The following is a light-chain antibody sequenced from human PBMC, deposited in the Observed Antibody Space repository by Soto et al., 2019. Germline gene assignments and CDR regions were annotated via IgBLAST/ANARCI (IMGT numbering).Light chain of an antibody. V-gene: IGKV3D-20*02. CDR2: GAS. Sequence: EIVLTQSPVTLSLSPGERATLSCSASQSVSSTYLAWYQQKPGQAPRLLIYGASSRATGIPDRFSGSGSGTDFTLTISSLEPEDVAVYYCQQRGNRPPWKCGQGTKVDIK. CDR3: QQRGNRPPWK. J-gene: IGKJ1*01. CDR1: QSVSSTY.